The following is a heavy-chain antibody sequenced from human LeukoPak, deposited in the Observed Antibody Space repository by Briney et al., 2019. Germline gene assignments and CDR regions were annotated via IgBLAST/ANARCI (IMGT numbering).Heavy chain of an antibody. Sequence: PSETLSLTCTVSGGSISSYYWSWIRQPPGKGLEWIGYIYYSGSTNYNPSLKSRVTISVDTSKNQFSLKLSSVTAADTAVYYCARFGRTHYYYYGMEVWGQGTTVTVSS. CDR1: GGSISSYY. V-gene: IGHV4-59*08. D-gene: IGHD1-14*01. CDR3: ARFGRTHYYYYGMEV. J-gene: IGHJ6*02. CDR2: IYYSGST.